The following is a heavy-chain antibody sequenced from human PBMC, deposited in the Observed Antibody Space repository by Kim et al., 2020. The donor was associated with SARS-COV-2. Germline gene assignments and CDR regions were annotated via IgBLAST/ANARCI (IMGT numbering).Heavy chain of an antibody. J-gene: IGHJ4*02. V-gene: IGHV1-69*04. Sequence: NYAQKFQGRVTITADKSTSTAYMELSSLRSEDTAVYYCAREVTGTTNLDYWGQGTLVTVSS. D-gene: IGHD1-7*01. CDR3: AREVTGTTNLDY.